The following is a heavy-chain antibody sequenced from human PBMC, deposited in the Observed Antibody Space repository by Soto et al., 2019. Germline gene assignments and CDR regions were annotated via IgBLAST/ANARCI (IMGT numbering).Heavy chain of an antibody. CDR1: GFTFSSYA. Sequence: GGSLRLSCAASGFTFSSYAMSWVRQAPGKGLEWVSAISGSGGSTYYADSVKGRFTISRDNSKNTLYLQMNSLRAEDTAVYYCAKGHGSGSYYNPAGDYGMDVWGQGTTVTVSS. V-gene: IGHV3-23*01. CDR2: ISGSGGST. J-gene: IGHJ6*02. D-gene: IGHD3-10*01. CDR3: AKGHGSGSYYNPAGDYGMDV.